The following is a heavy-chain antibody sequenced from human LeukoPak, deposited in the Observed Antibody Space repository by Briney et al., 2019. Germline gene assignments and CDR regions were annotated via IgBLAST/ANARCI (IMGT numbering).Heavy chain of an antibody. Sequence: GSLRLSCPASGFTFNNYAMTCVRQAPGKGLEWVSAISGTGDGTYYADSVKGRFTISKDTSKNTLYLQMNSLRAEDTAVYYCAKGMRSLYYFDNWGRGTLVTVSS. CDR1: GFTFNNYA. CDR2: ISGTGDGT. J-gene: IGHJ4*02. V-gene: IGHV3-23*01. CDR3: AKGMRSLYYFDN.